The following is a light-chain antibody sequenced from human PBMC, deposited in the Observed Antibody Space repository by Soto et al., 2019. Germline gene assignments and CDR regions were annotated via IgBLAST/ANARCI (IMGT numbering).Light chain of an antibody. J-gene: IGKJ1*01. V-gene: IGKV1-5*01. Sequence: DIQMTQSPSTLSASVGDRVTITCRASQSISSWLAWYQQKPGKAPKLLIYDAYSLESGTPSRFSGSGSGTDFTLTISRLEPEDFAVYYCQQYTDWPLTFGQGTKVDIK. CDR2: DAY. CDR1: QSISSW. CDR3: QQYTDWPLT.